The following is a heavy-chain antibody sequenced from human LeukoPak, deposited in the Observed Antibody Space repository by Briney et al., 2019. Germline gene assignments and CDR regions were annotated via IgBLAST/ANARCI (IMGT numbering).Heavy chain of an antibody. CDR3: ARDARESITLFGVVIGVGGFDP. CDR2: IRSGNGNA. Sequence: ASVKVSCKASGYSFINHGINWVRQAPGQGLEWMGWIRSGNGNAKYARKVQGRVTVTRDTSTSTAYLEVKNLTSDDTAVYYCARDARESITLFGVVIGVGGFDPWVQGTLVTVSS. J-gene: IGHJ5*02. V-gene: IGHV1-18*01. CDR1: GYSFINHG. D-gene: IGHD3-3*01.